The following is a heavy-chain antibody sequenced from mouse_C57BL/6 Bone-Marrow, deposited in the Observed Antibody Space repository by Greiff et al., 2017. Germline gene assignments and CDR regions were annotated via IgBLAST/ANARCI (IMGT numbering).Heavy chain of an antibody. V-gene: IGHV1-78*01. CDR1: GYTFTDHT. J-gene: IGHJ1*03. CDR3: ARFPLPGYWVYWYFDV. CDR2: IYPRDGST. D-gene: IGHD2-3*01. Sequence: VQLVESDAELVKPGASVKISCKVSGYTFTDHTIHWMKQRPEQGLEWIGYIYPRDGSTKYNEKFKGKATLTADKSSSTAYMQLNSLTSEDSAVYFCARFPLPGYWVYWYFDVWGTGTTVTVSS.